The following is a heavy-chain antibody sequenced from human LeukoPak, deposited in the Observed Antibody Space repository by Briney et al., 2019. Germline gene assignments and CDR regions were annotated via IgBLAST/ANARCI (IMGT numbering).Heavy chain of an antibody. D-gene: IGHD3-9*01. J-gene: IGHJ6*02. Sequence: GASVKVSCKASGYTFTGYYMHWLRQAPGQGLEWMGWINPNSGGTNYAQKFQRRVTMTRDTSISTAYMELSRLRSDDTAVYYCARDRYFDWFGLGMDVWGRGTTVTVSS. CDR1: GYTFTGYY. V-gene: IGHV1-2*02. CDR3: ARDRYFDWFGLGMDV. CDR2: INPNSGGT.